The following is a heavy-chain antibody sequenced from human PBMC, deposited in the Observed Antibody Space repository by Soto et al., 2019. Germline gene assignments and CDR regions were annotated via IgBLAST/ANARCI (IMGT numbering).Heavy chain of an antibody. Sequence: QIQLVQSGAEVKKPGASAKVSCKASGYIFSNYGISWMRQVPGQGLEWMGWVSVYNGKSNYTQKFQGRVTMTTDTSTNTAYMELRSLRSDDTAVYYCARAIGIGVGTTSYWGQGTLVTVSS. J-gene: IGHJ4*02. V-gene: IGHV1-18*01. CDR2: VSVYNGKS. CDR3: ARAIGIGVGTTSY. CDR1: GYIFSNYG. D-gene: IGHD3-22*01.